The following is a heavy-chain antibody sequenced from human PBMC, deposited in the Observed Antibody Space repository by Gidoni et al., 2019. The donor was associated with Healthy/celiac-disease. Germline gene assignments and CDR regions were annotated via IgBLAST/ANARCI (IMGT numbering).Heavy chain of an antibody. J-gene: IGHJ4*02. D-gene: IGHD7-27*01. CDR1: GFTFSSYE. V-gene: IGHV3-48*03. CDR3: ASYFKLGY. Sequence: EVQLVESGGGLVQPGGSLRPFCAASGFTFSSYEMNWVRQAPGKGLEWVSYISCSGSTIYYADSVKGRFTISRDNAKNSLYLQMNSLRAEDTAVYYCASYFKLGYWGQGTLVTVSS. CDR2: ISCSGSTI.